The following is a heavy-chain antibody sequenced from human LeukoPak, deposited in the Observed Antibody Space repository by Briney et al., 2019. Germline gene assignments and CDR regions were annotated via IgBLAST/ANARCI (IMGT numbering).Heavy chain of an antibody. D-gene: IGHD3-22*01. J-gene: IGHJ4*02. V-gene: IGHV1-69*13. CDR2: TIPIFGTA. Sequence: GASVKVSCKASGGTFSSYAISWVRQAPGQGLEWMGGTIPIFGTANYAQKFQGRVTITADESTSTAYMELSSLRSEDTAVYYCARDRERYYYDSSGYYPITFDYWGQGTLVTVSS. CDR3: ARDRERYYYDSSGYYPITFDY. CDR1: GGTFSSYA.